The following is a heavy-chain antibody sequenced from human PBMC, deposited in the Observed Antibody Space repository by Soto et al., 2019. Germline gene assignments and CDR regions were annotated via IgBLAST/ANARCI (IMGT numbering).Heavy chain of an antibody. CDR1: GGSISSNH. Sequence: SETLSLTXTVSGGSISSNHWTWIRQPPGKGLEWIGYVYNSGSTNYNPSLKSRVTISEDTPKSQFPLKVNSMTAADTAVYYCARYRREAVAGYTLDNWGQGILVTVSS. CDR3: ARYRREAVAGYTLDN. D-gene: IGHD6-13*01. CDR2: VYNSGST. J-gene: IGHJ4*02. V-gene: IGHV4-59*01.